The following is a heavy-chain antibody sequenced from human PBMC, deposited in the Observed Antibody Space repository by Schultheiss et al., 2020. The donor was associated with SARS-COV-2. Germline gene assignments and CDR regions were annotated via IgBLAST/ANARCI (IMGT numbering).Heavy chain of an antibody. Sequence: GGSLRLSCVTSGFSFSCSGIYWVRQASGKGLEWVGRIRSKARNYATTYAASVKGRFIISRDESRNTSYLKMNSLKMEDTAVYYCTRNSTSSGWFDPWGQGTLVTVSS. CDR3: TRNSTSSGWFDP. CDR1: GFSFSCSG. J-gene: IGHJ5*02. V-gene: IGHV3-73*01. D-gene: IGHD5-18*01. CDR2: IRSKARNYAT.